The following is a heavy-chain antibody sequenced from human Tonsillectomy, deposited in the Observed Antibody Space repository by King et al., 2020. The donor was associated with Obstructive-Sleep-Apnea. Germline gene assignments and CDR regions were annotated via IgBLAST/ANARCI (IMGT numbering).Heavy chain of an antibody. D-gene: IGHD6-19*01. Sequence: QLVQSGAEVKKPGASVKVSCKAAGYSFTDYYIHWVRQAPGQGLEWMGWINPKSGGTHYAQKFQGWVTMTRDTSINTAYMELSRLKYDDTAVYYCARELSNSWYEKGMDVWGQGTTVTVSS. CDR3: ARELSNSWYEKGMDV. CDR1: GYSFTDYY. V-gene: IGHV1-2*04. CDR2: INPKSGGT. J-gene: IGHJ6*02.